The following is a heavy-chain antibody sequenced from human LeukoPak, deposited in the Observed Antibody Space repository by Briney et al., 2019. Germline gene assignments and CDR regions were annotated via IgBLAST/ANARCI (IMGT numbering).Heavy chain of an antibody. CDR1: GGSISSSSYY. J-gene: IGHJ5*02. CDR3: ARAPFGVVIMDNWFDP. CDR2: IYYSGST. V-gene: IGHV4-39*07. D-gene: IGHD3-3*01. Sequence: PSQTLSLTCTVSGGSISSSSYYWGWIRQPPGMGLEWIGSIYYSGSTYYNPSLKSRVTISVDTSKNQFSLKLRSVTAADTAVYYCARAPFGVVIMDNWFDPWGQGTLVTVSS.